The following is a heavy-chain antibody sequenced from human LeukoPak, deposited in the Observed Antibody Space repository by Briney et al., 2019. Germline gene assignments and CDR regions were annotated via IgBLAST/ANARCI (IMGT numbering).Heavy chain of an antibody. CDR2: ISYDGSNK. J-gene: IGHJ4*02. Sequence: PGGSLRLSCAASGFTFSSYAMHWVRQAPGKGLEWVTVISYDGSNKYYADSVKGRFTISRDNAKNSLFLQMNNVRVEDAAVYFCARDGRSAWYEDSWGQGTLVTVSS. D-gene: IGHD6-13*01. V-gene: IGHV3-30-3*01. CDR3: ARDGRSAWYEDS. CDR1: GFTFSSYA.